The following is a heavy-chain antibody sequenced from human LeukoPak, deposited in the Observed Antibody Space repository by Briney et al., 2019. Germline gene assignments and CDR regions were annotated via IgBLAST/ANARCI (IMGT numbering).Heavy chain of an antibody. Sequence: SETLSLTCTVSGGSVSSGSYYWSWIRQPPGKGLEWIGYIYYSGSTNYNPSLKSRVTISVDTSKNQFSLKLSSVTAADTAVYYRARDGAAAGTYYYYGMDVWGKGTTVTVSS. CDR2: IYYSGST. V-gene: IGHV4-61*01. CDR3: ARDGAAAGTYYYYGMDV. CDR1: GGSVSSGSYY. D-gene: IGHD6-13*01. J-gene: IGHJ6*04.